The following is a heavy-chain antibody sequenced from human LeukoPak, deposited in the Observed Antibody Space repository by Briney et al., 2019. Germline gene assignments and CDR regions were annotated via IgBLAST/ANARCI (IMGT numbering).Heavy chain of an antibody. Sequence: GGSLRLSCAASGFTFSSYGMHWVRQAPGKGLEWVAFIRYDGSNKYYADSVKGRFTISRDNSKNTLYLQMNSLRAEDTAVYYCAKRSQWLVSPPDYWGQGTLVTVSS. CDR1: GFTFSSYG. D-gene: IGHD6-19*01. J-gene: IGHJ4*02. V-gene: IGHV3-30*02. CDR3: AKRSQWLVSPPDY. CDR2: IRYDGSNK.